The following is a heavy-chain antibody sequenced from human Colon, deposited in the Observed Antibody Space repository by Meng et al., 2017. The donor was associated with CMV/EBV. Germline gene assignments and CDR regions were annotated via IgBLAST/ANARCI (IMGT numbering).Heavy chain of an antibody. V-gene: IGHV3-30*02. CDR3: ARAANYDFWSGLVYYFDY. Sequence: GESLKISCVASGFSFSSHGMHWVRQAPGKGLEWVAFISHDETYKHYSDSVRGRFTISRDNSKNTLYLQMNSLRAEDTAVYYCARAANYDFWSGLVYYFDYWGQGTLVTVSS. D-gene: IGHD3-3*01. CDR1: GFSFSSHG. J-gene: IGHJ4*02. CDR2: ISHDETYK.